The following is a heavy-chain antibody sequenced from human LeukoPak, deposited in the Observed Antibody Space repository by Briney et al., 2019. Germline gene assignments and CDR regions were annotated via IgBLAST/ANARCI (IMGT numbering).Heavy chain of an antibody. CDR3: AKGITMIVVVTEYFQH. J-gene: IGHJ1*01. D-gene: IGHD3-22*01. V-gene: IGHV3-23*01. Sequence: PGGSLRLSCAGSGFTFNSYAMSWVRQTPGKGLEWVSGICGSGGSTYYADSVTGRFTISRDNSKNTLYLQMDSLRAEDTAVYYCAKGITMIVVVTEYFQHWGQGTLVTVSS. CDR1: GFTFNSYA. CDR2: ICGSGGST.